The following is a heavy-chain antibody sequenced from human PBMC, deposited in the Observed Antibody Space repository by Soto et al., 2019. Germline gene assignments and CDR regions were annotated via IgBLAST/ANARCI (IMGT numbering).Heavy chain of an antibody. CDR2: ISYDGSNK. J-gene: IGHJ4*02. V-gene: IGHV3-30-3*01. CDR3: ARTSAY. Sequence: QVQLVESGGGVVQPGRSLRLSCAASEFTFSSYAMHWVRQAPGKGLEWVAVISYDGSNKYYADSVKGRFSISRDNSKNTLYLQMNSLRAEDTAVYYCARTSAYWGKGTLVPVSS. CDR1: EFTFSSYA.